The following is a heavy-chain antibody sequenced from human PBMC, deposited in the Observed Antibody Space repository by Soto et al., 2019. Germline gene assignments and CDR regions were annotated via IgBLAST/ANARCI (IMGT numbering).Heavy chain of an antibody. Sequence: ASVKVACKASGYTFNSYALHWVREAPGQRLEGMGWSNAGNGNTKYSQEFQGRVTITRGTSASRAYMELSSLRSEDMAVYYCASREEDITIFGVVTSYYHCCGLGVWGQLSTDTVS. CDR1: GYTFNSYA. J-gene: IGHJ6*02. V-gene: IGHV1-3*02. CDR3: ASREEDITIFGVVTSYYHCCGLGV. D-gene: IGHD3-3*01. CDR2: SNAGNGNT.